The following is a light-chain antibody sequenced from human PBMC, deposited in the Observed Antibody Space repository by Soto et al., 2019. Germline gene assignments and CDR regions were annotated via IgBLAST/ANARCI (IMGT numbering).Light chain of an antibody. J-gene: IGKJ1*01. CDR2: KAS. CDR1: QNIYTW. Sequence: QVTQSPSTLSASVGDRVTITCRASQNIYTWLAWYQQKPGIAPKLLIHKASTLESGVPSRFSGSGYGTEFTLTISGLQPEDSATYYCQQYERYSTFGQGTKVDI. CDR3: QQYERYST. V-gene: IGKV1-5*03.